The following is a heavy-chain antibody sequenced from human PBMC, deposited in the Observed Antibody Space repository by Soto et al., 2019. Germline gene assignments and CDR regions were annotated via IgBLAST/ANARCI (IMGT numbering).Heavy chain of an antibody. Sequence: GGSLRLSCAASGFTFSSYSMNWVRQAPGKGLEWVSYISSSSSAIYYADSVKGRFTISRDNAKNSLYLQMNSLRDEDTAVYYCARDDYYDTSGYLALFDYWGQGTLVTVSS. V-gene: IGHV3-48*02. CDR2: ISSSSSAI. D-gene: IGHD3-22*01. CDR3: ARDDYYDTSGYLALFDY. CDR1: GFTFSSYS. J-gene: IGHJ4*02.